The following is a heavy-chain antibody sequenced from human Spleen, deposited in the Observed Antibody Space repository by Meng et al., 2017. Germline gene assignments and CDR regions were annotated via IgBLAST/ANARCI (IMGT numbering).Heavy chain of an antibody. V-gene: IGHV3-35*02. D-gene: IGHD3-3*01. CDR3: ATGSGYYYSY. CDR1: GLTFSNSD. Sequence: EVQLVEYGGGLVQPAGSLRLSCAASGLTFSNSDRNWVHQAPGKGLEWVSGVSWSRTHYADSVKGQFTIYRDKARNTLYLQMNSLRAEDTAVYYCATGSGYYYSYWGQGTLVTVSS. J-gene: IGHJ4*02. CDR2: VSWSRT.